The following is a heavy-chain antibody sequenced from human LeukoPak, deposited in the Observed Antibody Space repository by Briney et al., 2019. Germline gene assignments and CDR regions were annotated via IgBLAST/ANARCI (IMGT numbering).Heavy chain of an antibody. CDR2: IKQDGSEK. D-gene: IGHD1-26*01. Sequence: GGSLRLSCAASGFTFSSYWMSWVRQAPGKGLEWAANIKQDGSEKYYVDSVKGRFTISRDNAKNSLYLQMNSLRAEDTAVYYCASEGYYSLSFDPSGQGTLVTVSS. J-gene: IGHJ5*02. CDR1: GFTFSSYW. V-gene: IGHV3-7*01. CDR3: ASEGYYSLSFDP.